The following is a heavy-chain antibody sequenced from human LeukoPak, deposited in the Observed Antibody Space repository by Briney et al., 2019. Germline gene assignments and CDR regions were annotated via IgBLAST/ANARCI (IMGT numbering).Heavy chain of an antibody. Sequence: GGSLRLSCTGSGFTFGDYAMTWVRQAPGKGLEWVGFIRSQIYGGTPEYAASVKGRFTISRDDSEGVAHLQMNSLKTEDTAVYYCTRDQTPYYWGQGTLVTVSS. V-gene: IGHV3-49*04. J-gene: IGHJ4*02. CDR3: TRDQTPYY. CDR1: GFTFGDYA. CDR2: IRSQIYGGTP.